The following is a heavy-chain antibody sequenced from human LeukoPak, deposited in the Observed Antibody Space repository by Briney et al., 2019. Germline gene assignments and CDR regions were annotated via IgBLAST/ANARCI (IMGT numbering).Heavy chain of an antibody. CDR2: MNPNSGNT. Sequence: ASVKVSCKASGYTFTSYDINWVRQATGQGLEWMGWMNPNSGNTGYAQKFQGRITITRDTSISTAYMELSSLRSEDTAVYYCAGGPAWEGTHYYFDYWGQGILVTVSS. J-gene: IGHJ4*02. V-gene: IGHV1-8*03. D-gene: IGHD1-26*01. CDR1: GYTFTSYD. CDR3: AGGPAWEGTHYYFDY.